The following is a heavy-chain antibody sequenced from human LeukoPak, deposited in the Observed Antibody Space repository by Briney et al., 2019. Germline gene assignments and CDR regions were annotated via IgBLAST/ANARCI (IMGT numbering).Heavy chain of an antibody. CDR1: GYTFTGYY. CDR2: ISAYNGNT. D-gene: IGHD3-10*01. J-gene: IGHJ4*02. Sequence: GASVKVSCKTSGYTFTGYYMHWVRQAPGQGLEWMGWISAYNGNTNYAQKLQGRVTMTTDTSTSTAYMELRSLTSDDTAVYYCARAPGALVVRGDYWGQGTLVTVSS. CDR3: ARAPGALVVRGDY. V-gene: IGHV1-18*04.